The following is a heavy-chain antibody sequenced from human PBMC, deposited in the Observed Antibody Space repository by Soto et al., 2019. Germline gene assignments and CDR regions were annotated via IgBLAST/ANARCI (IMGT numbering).Heavy chain of an antibody. Sequence: PGESLRLSWAASGFTFSDYYMSWIRQAPGKGLEWVSYISSSSSYTNYADSVKGRFTISRDNAKNSLYLQMNSLRAEDTAVYYCARDSTANDDFWSGYYSLDYYGMDVWGKGTTVTVSS. V-gene: IGHV3-11*06. CDR1: GFTFSDYY. CDR2: ISSSSSYT. J-gene: IGHJ6*04. D-gene: IGHD3-3*01. CDR3: ARDSTANDDFWSGYYSLDYYGMDV.